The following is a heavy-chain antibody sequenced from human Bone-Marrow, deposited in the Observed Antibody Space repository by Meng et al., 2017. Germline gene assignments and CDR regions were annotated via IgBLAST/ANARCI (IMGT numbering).Heavy chain of an antibody. CDR3: ARVSVRGVIRWFDP. CDR2: INPNSGGT. V-gene: IGHV1-2*06. Sequence: VQLVQSVAGVKKPGASVKVSCKASGYNFTGYYMHWVRQAPGQGLEWMGRINPNSGGTNYAQKFQGRVTMTRDTSISTAYMELSRLRSDDTAVYYCARVSVRGVIRWFDPWGQGTLVTVSS. D-gene: IGHD3-10*01. J-gene: IGHJ5*02. CDR1: GYNFTGYY.